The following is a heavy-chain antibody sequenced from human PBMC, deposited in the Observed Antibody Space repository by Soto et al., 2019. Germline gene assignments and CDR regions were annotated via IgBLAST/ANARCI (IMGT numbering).Heavy chain of an antibody. J-gene: IGHJ6*02. D-gene: IGHD6-6*01. Sequence: QVQLVESGGGVVQPGRSLRLSCAASGFTFSSYGMLWVRQAPGKGLEWVAVIWYDGSNKYYADSVKGRFTISRDNYKNTLYLQMNSLRAEDTAVYYCAGEARIAARPSKYYYYYYGMDVWGQGTTVTVSS. CDR3: AGEARIAARPSKYYYYYYGMDV. V-gene: IGHV3-33*01. CDR1: GFTFSSYG. CDR2: IWYDGSNK.